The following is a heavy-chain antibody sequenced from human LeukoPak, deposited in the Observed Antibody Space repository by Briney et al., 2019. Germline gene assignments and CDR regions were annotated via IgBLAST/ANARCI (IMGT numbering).Heavy chain of an antibody. CDR1: GFTFSSYA. J-gene: IGHJ4*02. V-gene: IGHV3-13*01. CDR2: VGIAADT. Sequence: GGSLRLSCAASGFTFSSYAMHWARQAPGKGLEWVSAVGIAADTFYPGSVKGRFTISRENAKNSLYLQMNSLRVEDTAVYYCVRQKKSHGNFDYWGQGTLVTVSS. CDR3: VRQKKSHGNFDY. D-gene: IGHD1-26*01.